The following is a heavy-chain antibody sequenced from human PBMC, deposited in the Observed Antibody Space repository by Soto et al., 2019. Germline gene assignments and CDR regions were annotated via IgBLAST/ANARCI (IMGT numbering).Heavy chain of an antibody. CDR3: ARVPLLWFGELLNYYYGMDV. D-gene: IGHD3-10*01. CDR2: IYHSGST. J-gene: IGHJ6*02. CDR1: GGSISSSNW. V-gene: IGHV4-4*02. Sequence: SETLSLTCAVSGGSISSSNWWSWVRQPPGKGLEWIGEIYHSGSTNYNPSLKSRVTISVDKSKNQFSLKLSSVTAADTAVYYCARVPLLWFGELLNYYYGMDVWGQGTTVT.